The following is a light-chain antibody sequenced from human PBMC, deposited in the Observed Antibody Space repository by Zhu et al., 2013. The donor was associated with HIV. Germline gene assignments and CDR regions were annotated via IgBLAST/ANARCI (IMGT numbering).Light chain of an antibody. J-gene: IGKJ5*01. CDR3: QQYYSYPIT. V-gene: IGKV1-8*01. Sequence: ALRMTQSPSSLSASTGDRVTITCRASQDISSFLAWYQQKPGKTPKLLIYAASTLQSGVPSRFSGSGSGTDFTLTISCLQSEDFATYYCQQYYSYPITFGQGTRLEIK. CDR1: QDISSF. CDR2: AAS.